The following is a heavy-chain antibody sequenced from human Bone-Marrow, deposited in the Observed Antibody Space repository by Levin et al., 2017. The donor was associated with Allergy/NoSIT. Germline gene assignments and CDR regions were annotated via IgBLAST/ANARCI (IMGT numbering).Heavy chain of an antibody. D-gene: IGHD2-21*02. CDR1: GFTFSSYW. CDR3: ARGRTEWGELLTSIPNYFDY. CDR2: IKQDGSDK. V-gene: IGHV3-7*01. Sequence: LSLPCVGSGFTFSSYWINWVRHAPGKGLEWVASIKQDGSDKYYVDSVKGRFTVSRDNAKNSLYLQMNSLRAEDTALYYCARGRTEWGELLTSIPNYFDYWGQGTVVTVSS. J-gene: IGHJ4*02.